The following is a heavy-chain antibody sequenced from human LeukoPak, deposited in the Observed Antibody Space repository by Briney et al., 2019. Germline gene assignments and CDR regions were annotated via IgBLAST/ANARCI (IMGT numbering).Heavy chain of an antibody. CDR2: IYYSGST. Sequence: SQTLSLTCTVSGGSISSGDYYWSWIRQPPGKGLEWIGYIYYSGSTYYHPSLKSRVTISVDTSKNQFSLKLSSVTAADTAVYYCARGRGLAAAGTNYMDVWGKGTTVTVSS. J-gene: IGHJ6*03. V-gene: IGHV4-30-4*08. CDR1: GGSISSGDYY. D-gene: IGHD6-13*01. CDR3: ARGRGLAAAGTNYMDV.